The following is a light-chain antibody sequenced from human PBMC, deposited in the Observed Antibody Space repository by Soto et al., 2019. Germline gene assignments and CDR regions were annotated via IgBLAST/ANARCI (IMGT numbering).Light chain of an antibody. V-gene: IGKV1-5*01. J-gene: IGKJ4*01. CDR3: QQYNSYPVT. CDR1: QSISSW. CDR2: DAS. Sequence: DIQMTQSPSTLSASVGDSVSITCRASQSISSWLAWYQQRPGRAPEVLIYDASSLESGVPSRFSGSGSETEFTLTISSLQPDDFATYYCQQYNSYPVTFGGGTRVEI.